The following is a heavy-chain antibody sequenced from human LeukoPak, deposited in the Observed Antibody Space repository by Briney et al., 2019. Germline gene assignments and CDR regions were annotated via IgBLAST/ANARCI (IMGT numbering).Heavy chain of an antibody. CDR2: IYSSGST. J-gene: IGHJ4*02. V-gene: IGHV4-4*07. CDR1: GGSISSYY. CDR3: GRFSSIAAAFDY. Sequence: SETLSLTCTVSGGSISSYYWSWIRQPAGKGLEWIGRIYSSGSTNYNPSLKSRVTMSVNTSKNQFSLNLRSVTPADTAVYYFGRFSSIAAAFDYWGLGTLVTVSS. D-gene: IGHD6-13*01.